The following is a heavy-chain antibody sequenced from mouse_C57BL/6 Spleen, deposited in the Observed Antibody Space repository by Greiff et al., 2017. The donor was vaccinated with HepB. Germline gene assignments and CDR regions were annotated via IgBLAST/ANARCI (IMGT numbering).Heavy chain of an antibody. CDR2: IYPGDGDT. J-gene: IGHJ1*03. Sequence: QVQLQQSGAELVKPGASVKISCKASGYAFSSYWMNWVKQRPGKGLEWIGQIYPGDGDTNYNGKFKSKATLTVDKSSSTAYMQLSSLTSEDSAVYYCARGRGLYWYFDVWGTGTTVTVSS. CDR3: ARGRGLYWYFDV. CDR1: GYAFSSYW. V-gene: IGHV1-80*01.